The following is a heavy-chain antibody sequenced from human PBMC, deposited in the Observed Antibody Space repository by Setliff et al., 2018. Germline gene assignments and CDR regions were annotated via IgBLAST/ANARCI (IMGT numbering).Heavy chain of an antibody. D-gene: IGHD5-12*01. Sequence: LSLTCTVSGGSISSPSYFWGWVRQPPGKEMEWIATIYYSGSSYYNPSLKSRLTISVDTSENLFSLKLSSVTTADTAVYYCARHYGGGYKHFDYWGQGTLVTVSS. J-gene: IGHJ4*02. CDR3: ARHYGGGYKHFDY. CDR1: GGSISSPSYF. CDR2: IYYSGSS. V-gene: IGHV4-39*01.